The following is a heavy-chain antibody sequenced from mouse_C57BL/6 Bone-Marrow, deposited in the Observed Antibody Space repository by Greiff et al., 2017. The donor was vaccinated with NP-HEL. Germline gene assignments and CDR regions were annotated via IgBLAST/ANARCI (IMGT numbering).Heavy chain of an antibody. CDR2: IYPGDGDT. V-gene: IGHV1-82*01. CDR3: ARSPRGYFDV. J-gene: IGHJ1*03. Sequence: QVQLKESGPELVKPGASVKISCKASGYAFSRSWMNWVKQRPGKGLEWIGRIYPGDGDTHYNGKFKGKATLTADKSSSTAYMQLSSLTSEDSAVYFCARSPRGYFDVWGTGTTVTVSS. CDR1: GYAFSRSW.